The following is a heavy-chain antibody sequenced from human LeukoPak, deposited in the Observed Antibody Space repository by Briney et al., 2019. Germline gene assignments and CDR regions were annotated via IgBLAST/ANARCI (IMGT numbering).Heavy chain of an antibody. CDR1: GGSINSYY. D-gene: IGHD5-24*01. CDR3: ARARDGHINNWFDP. CDR2: IYYSGST. V-gene: IGHV4-59*01. J-gene: IGHJ5*02. Sequence: PSVTLSLTCTVSGGSINSYYWSWIRQPPGKGLEWIGYIYYSGSTNYNPSLKSRVTISVDTSKNQFSLKMSSVTAADTAVYYCARARDGHINNWFDPWGQGTLVTVSS.